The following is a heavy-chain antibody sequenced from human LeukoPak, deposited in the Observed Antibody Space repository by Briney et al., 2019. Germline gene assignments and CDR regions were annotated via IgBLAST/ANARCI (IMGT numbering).Heavy chain of an antibody. CDR3: AKDLDVDIVATPVFDY. Sequence: PGGSLRLSCAASGLTFSSYAMSWVRQAPGKGLEWVSAISGSGGSTYYADSVKGRFTISRDNSKNTLYLQMNSLRAEDTAVYYCAKDLDVDIVATPVFDYWGQGTLVTVSS. J-gene: IGHJ4*02. V-gene: IGHV3-23*01. CDR2: ISGSGGST. D-gene: IGHD5-12*01. CDR1: GLTFSSYA.